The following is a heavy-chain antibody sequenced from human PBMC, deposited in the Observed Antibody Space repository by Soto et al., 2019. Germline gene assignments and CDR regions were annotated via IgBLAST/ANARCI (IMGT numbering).Heavy chain of an antibody. CDR2: IIPIFGTT. J-gene: IGHJ6*02. CDR3: ARDRESGWYNSYGMDV. Sequence: QVQLVQSGAEVKKPGSSVKVSCKASGGTFSSYAISWVRQAPGQGLEWMGGIIPIFGTTNYAQKFQGRVTITADESTSTAYMALSSLRSEDTAVYYCARDRESGWYNSYGMDVWGQGTTVTVSS. D-gene: IGHD6-19*01. V-gene: IGHV1-69*01. CDR1: GGTFSSYA.